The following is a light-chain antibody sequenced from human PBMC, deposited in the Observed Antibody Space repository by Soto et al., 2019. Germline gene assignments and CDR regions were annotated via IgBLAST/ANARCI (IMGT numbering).Light chain of an antibody. J-gene: IGKJ4*01. CDR2: GAS. Sequence: ERVMTQSPGTLSVSPGERATLSCRASQSVSSNLAWYQQKPGQAPRLLIYGASSRATGIPARFSGSGAGTECTRTISSLQSEDVEVYYCQQYNNWPLTFGGGTKVDIK. CDR1: QSVSSN. V-gene: IGKV3-15*01. CDR3: QQYNNWPLT.